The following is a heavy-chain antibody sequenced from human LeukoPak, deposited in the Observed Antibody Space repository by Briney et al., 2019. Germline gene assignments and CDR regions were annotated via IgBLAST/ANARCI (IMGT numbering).Heavy chain of an antibody. Sequence: GESLKISCKGSGYSCTNYWIGWVRQMPGKGLEWMGIIYPGDSDTRYTPSFRGQVTISADKSISTAYLQWSSLKASDTAMYYCARSGAVSGYYYFDYWGQGTLVIVSS. CDR1: GYSCTNYW. CDR2: IYPGDSDT. J-gene: IGHJ4*02. CDR3: ARSGAVSGYYYFDY. V-gene: IGHV5-51*01. D-gene: IGHD6-19*01.